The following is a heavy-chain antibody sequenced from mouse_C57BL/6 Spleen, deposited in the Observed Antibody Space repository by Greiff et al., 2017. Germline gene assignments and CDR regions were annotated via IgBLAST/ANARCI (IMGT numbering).Heavy chain of an antibody. D-gene: IGHD1-1*01. V-gene: IGHV1-80*01. CDR3: ARRRVYGSSSFDY. CDR1: GYAFSSYW. J-gene: IGHJ2*01. CDR2: IYPGDGDT. Sequence: QVQLQQSGAELVKPGASVKISCKASGYAFSSYWMNWVKQRPGKGLEWIGQIYPGDGDTNYNGKFKGKATLTADKSSSTAYMQLSSLTSEDSAVYFCARRRVYGSSSFDYWGQGTTLTVSS.